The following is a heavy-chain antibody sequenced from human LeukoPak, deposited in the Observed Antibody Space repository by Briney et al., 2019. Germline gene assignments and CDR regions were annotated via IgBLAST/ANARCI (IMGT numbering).Heavy chain of an antibody. D-gene: IGHD1-26*01. CDR3: ARWGGTLNAFDV. Sequence: PSETLSLTCTVSGGSISSYYWSWIRQPAGKGLEWIGRIYTSGNTNYNPSLKSRVTTLVDMSKNQFSLKLSSVTAADTAVYYCARWGGTLNAFDVWGQGTLVTVSS. V-gene: IGHV4-4*07. CDR1: GGSISSYY. CDR2: IYTSGNT. J-gene: IGHJ3*01.